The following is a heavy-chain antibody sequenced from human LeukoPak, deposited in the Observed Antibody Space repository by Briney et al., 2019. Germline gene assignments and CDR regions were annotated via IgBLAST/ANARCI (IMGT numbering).Heavy chain of an antibody. CDR1: GFSLTTYW. D-gene: IGHD1-26*01. CDR2: FDPSDSYT. Sequence: GESLKISCQGSGFSLTTYWISWVHQLPGKGLEWMGRFDPSDSYTNYSPSFQGHVTISADKSINTAYLQWSSLKASDTAMYYCARHGGGSYSWFDPWGQGTLVIVSS. CDR3: ARHGGGSYSWFDP. V-gene: IGHV5-10-1*01. J-gene: IGHJ5*02.